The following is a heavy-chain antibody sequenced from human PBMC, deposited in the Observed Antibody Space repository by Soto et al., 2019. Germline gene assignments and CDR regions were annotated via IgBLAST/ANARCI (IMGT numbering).Heavy chain of an antibody. J-gene: IGHJ5*02. D-gene: IGHD6-25*01. CDR1: GLSLSTSGEA. CDR3: VHYLAASPAGWFDP. V-gene: IGHV2-5*02. Sequence: QITLNESGPTLVKPTQTLTLTCSFSGLSLSTSGEAVGWIRQPPGKALEWLALIYWDDDKLFNLTLKTRLTITQDTSKNQVVLTLTNMDPVDTAKYSFVHYLAASPAGWFDPWGQGILVTVSS. CDR2: IYWDDDK.